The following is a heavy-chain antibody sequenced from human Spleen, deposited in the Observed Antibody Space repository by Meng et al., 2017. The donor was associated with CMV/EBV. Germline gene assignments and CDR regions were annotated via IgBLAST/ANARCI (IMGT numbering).Heavy chain of an antibody. Sequence: GESLKISCAASGFTVETNYMSWVRRAPGKGLEWVSDIYSAGNTYYADSVKGRFIISRDDSKNTLNLQMNSLRAEDTAVYYCARDYYGSGQLDPWGQGTLVTVSS. CDR3: ARDYYGSGQLDP. CDR2: IYSAGNT. V-gene: IGHV3-66*02. J-gene: IGHJ5*02. D-gene: IGHD3-10*01. CDR1: GFTVETNY.